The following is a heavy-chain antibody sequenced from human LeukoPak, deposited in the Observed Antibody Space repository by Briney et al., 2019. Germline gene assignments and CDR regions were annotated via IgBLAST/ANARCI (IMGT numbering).Heavy chain of an antibody. CDR3: ARSRPMGWGSYFDY. CDR1: GGTFSSYA. D-gene: IGHD3-10*01. J-gene: IGHJ4*02. V-gene: IGHV1-69*06. CDR2: IIPIFGTA. Sequence: AASVKVSCKASGGTFSSYAISWVRQAPGQGLEWMGGIIPIFGTANYAQKFQGRVTITADKSTSTAYMELSSLRSEDTAVYYCARSRPMGWGSYFDYWGQGTLVIVSS.